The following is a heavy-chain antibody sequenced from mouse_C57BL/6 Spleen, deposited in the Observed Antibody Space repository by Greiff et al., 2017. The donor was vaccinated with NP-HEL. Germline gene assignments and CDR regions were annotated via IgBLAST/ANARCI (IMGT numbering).Heavy chain of an antibody. D-gene: IGHD1-1*01. CDR3: ARRSGYGSSYAMDY. Sequence: VQLQQSGPELVKPGASVKISCKASGYSFTSYYIHWVKQRPGQGLEWIGWIYPGSGNTKYNEKFKGKATLTADTSSSTAYMQLSSLTSEDSAVYYCARRSGYGSSYAMDYWGQGTSVTVSS. CDR1: GYSFTSYY. CDR2: IYPGSGNT. J-gene: IGHJ4*01. V-gene: IGHV1-66*01.